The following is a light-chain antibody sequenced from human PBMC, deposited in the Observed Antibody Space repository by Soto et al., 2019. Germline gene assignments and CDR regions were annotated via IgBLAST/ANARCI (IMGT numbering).Light chain of an antibody. Sequence: EIVLTQSPATLSLSPGERATLSCRASQTVSSYLAWYQHKPGQAPRLLIYDASNRATGIPARFSGSGSGTGFTLTISSLEPEDFAVYYCQKRSNWLAFGPGTKVDIK. J-gene: IGKJ3*01. V-gene: IGKV3-11*01. CDR3: QKRSNWLA. CDR2: DAS. CDR1: QTVSSY.